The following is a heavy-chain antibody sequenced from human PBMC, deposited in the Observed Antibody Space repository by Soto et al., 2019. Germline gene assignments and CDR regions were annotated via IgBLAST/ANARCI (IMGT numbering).Heavy chain of an antibody. V-gene: IGHV3-23*01. CDR1: GFTFSSYA. Sequence: GSLRLSCAASGFTFSSYAMSWVRQAPGKGLEWVSAISGSGGSTYYADSVKGRFTISRDNSKNTLYLQMNSLRAEDTAVYYCAKDSLKSSYYYYGMDVWGQGTPVTVSS. D-gene: IGHD3-10*01. CDR3: AKDSLKSSYYYYGMDV. J-gene: IGHJ6*02. CDR2: ISGSGGST.